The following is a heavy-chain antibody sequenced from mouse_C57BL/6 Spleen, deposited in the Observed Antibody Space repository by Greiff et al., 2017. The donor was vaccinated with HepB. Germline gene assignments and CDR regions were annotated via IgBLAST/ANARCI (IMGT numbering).Heavy chain of an antibody. CDR1: GYTFTSYW. D-gene: IGHD1-1*01. CDR2: IDPSDSET. Sequence: QVQLKQPGAELVRPGSSVKLSCKASGYTFTSYWMHWVKQRPIQGLEWIGNIDPSDSETHYNQKFKDKATLTVDKSSSTAYMQLSSLTSVDSAVYYCARELYYGSSPLAYWGQGTLVTVSA. CDR3: ARELYYGSSPLAY. V-gene: IGHV1-52*01. J-gene: IGHJ3*01.